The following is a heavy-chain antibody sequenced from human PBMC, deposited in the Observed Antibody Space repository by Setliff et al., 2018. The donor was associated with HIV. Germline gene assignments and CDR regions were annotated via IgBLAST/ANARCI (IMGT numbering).Heavy chain of an antibody. CDR2: IKNKADGGTT. CDR1: GFTFSNAW. D-gene: IGHD3-22*01. V-gene: IGHV3-15*01. CDR3: STDHDGSGRYYVTQVS. Sequence: PGGSLRLSCAASGFTFSNAWMNWVRQAPGKGLEWVGRIKNKADGGTTDYAAPVKGRFTISRDDSKNTLYLQMNSLKTEDTAVYYCSTDHDGSGRYYVTQVSWGQGTLVTVSS. J-gene: IGHJ1*01.